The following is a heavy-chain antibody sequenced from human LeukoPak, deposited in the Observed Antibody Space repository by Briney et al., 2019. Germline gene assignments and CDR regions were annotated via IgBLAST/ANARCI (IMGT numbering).Heavy chain of an antibody. D-gene: IGHD7-27*01. J-gene: IGHJ3*02. Sequence: PGGSLRLSCAASGFTFSNAWMTRVRQAPGKGLECVAGIKEDGSEKYYVDSVKGRFTISRDNAKNSLYLQMNSLRAEDTALYYCARDPDWGAFDIWGQGTMVTASS. CDR1: GFTFSNAW. V-gene: IGHV3-7*01. CDR2: IKEDGSEK. CDR3: ARDPDWGAFDI.